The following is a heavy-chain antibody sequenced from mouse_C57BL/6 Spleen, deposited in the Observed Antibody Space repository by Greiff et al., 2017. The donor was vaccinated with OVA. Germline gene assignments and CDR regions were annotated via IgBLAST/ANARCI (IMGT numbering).Heavy chain of an antibody. CDR1: GFTFSSYA. J-gene: IGHJ4*01. D-gene: IGHD1-1*01. Sequence: DVQLVESGGGLVKPGGSLKLSCAASGFTFSSYAMSWVRQTPEKRLEWVATISAGGSYTYYPDNVKGRFTFSIDHAKNNLYLQMNQRKSEDTAMYCCARDPYDGNSVHYYAMDYWGQGTTVTVSS. V-gene: IGHV5-4*01. CDR3: ARDPYDGNSVHYYAMDY. CDR2: ISAGGSYT.